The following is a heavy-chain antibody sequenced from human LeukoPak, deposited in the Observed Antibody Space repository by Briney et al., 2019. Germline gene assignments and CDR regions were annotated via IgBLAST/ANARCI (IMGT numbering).Heavy chain of an antibody. CDR1: GFTFSSYG. CDR2: IWYDGSNK. J-gene: IGHJ4*02. D-gene: IGHD6-13*01. V-gene: IGHV3-33*01. Sequence: GRSLRLSSAASGFTFSSYGMHWVRQAPGKWLEWVAVIWYDGSNKYYADSVKGRFTISRDNSKNTLYLQMNSLRAEDTAVYYCAREKLAAAGTGFDYWGQGTLVTVSS. CDR3: AREKLAAAGTGFDY.